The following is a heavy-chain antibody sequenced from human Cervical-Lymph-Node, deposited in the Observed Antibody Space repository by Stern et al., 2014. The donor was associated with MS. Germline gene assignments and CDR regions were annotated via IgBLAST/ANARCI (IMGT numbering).Heavy chain of an antibody. CDR3: ARGPQWLDSYNWFDP. CDR1: GYTFTTYS. J-gene: IGHJ5*02. CDR2: ISAYTGNT. Sequence: QVQLVQSGAEVKKPGASVRVSCKASGYTFTTYSINWVRQAPGQALEWMGWISAYTGNTNHAQKFQGRVTMTTDTSTSTAYMELRSLRSDDTAVYYCARGPQWLDSYNWFDPWGQGTLVTVSS. V-gene: IGHV1-18*04. D-gene: IGHD6-19*01.